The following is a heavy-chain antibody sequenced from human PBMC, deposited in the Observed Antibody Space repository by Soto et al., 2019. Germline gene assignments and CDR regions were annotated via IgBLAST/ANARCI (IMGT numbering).Heavy chain of an antibody. CDR1: GFTFSGSA. D-gene: IGHD1-26*01. V-gene: IGHV3-73*02. Sequence: EVQLVESGGGLVQPGGSLKLSCAASGFTFSGSAMHWVRQASGRGLEWVGRIGSRTNTYATAYAASVKGRFTISRDDSKNTAYLQMNSLKTEDTDVYYCTSCMVGATPYWGEGTLVADFS. J-gene: IGHJ4*02. CDR3: TSCMVGATPY. CDR2: IGSRTNTYAT.